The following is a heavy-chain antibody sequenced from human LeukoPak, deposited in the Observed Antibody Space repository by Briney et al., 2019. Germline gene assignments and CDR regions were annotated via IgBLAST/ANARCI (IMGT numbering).Heavy chain of an antibody. CDR2: ISWNGGST. J-gene: IGHJ4*02. D-gene: IGHD6-19*01. CDR1: GFTFDDYY. V-gene: IGHV3-20*04. Sequence: TGGSLRLSCAASGFTFDDYYMSWVRQAPGKGLEWVSGISWNGGSTVYADSVKGRFTISRDNAKNSLYLQMNSLRVEDTAVYYCATSQSSVAGIVGDWGQGTLVTVSS. CDR3: ATSQSSVAGIVGD.